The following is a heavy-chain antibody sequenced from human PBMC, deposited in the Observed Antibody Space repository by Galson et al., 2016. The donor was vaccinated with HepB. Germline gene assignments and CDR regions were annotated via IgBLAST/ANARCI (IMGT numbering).Heavy chain of an antibody. D-gene: IGHD3-3*01. Sequence: SLRLSCAASGFTFSSYVMTWVRQAPGKGLEWVSGISGSGGSAYSADSVKGRFTISRDNSKNTLYLQMSSLRAEDTAVYYCAKAGFYDFWSGYFSYFDYWGQGILVTVSS. V-gene: IGHV3-23*01. CDR2: ISGSGGSA. CDR3: AKAGFYDFWSGYFSYFDY. J-gene: IGHJ4*02. CDR1: GFTFSSYV.